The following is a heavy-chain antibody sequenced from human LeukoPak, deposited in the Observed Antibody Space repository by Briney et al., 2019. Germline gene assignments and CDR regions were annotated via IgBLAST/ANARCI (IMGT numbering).Heavy chain of an antibody. CDR2: ISSSSSYI. D-gene: IGHD3-16*01. CDR1: GFTFSSYS. CDR3: ARLGGVVAGDAFDI. J-gene: IGHJ3*02. Sequence: PGGSLRLSCAASGFTFSSYSMNWVRQAPGKGLEWVSSISSSSSYIYYADSVKGRFTISRDNAKNSLYLQMNSLRAEDTAVYYCARLGGVVAGDAFDIWGQGTMVTVSS. V-gene: IGHV3-21*01.